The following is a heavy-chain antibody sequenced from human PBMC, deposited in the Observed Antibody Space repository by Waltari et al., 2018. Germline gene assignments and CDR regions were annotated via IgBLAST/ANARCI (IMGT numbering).Heavy chain of an antibody. CDR1: GYTFTGYY. V-gene: IGHV1-2*02. CDR3: ARAFTVTTWAVGY. CDR2: INPNSGGA. D-gene: IGHD4-4*01. Sequence: QVQLVQSGAEVKKPGASVKVSCKASGYTFTGYYMHWVRQAPGRGMEGIGWINPNSGGANFAQKFQGRVTMTRDTSISTAYMELSRLRSDDTAVYYCARAFTVTTWAVGYWGQGTLVTVSS. J-gene: IGHJ4*02.